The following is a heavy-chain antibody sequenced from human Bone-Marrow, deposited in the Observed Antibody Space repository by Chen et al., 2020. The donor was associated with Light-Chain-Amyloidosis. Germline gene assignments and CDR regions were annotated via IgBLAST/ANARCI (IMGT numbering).Heavy chain of an antibody. J-gene: IGHJ4*02. CDR3: AREGRSGNSNPFDY. D-gene: IGHD3-3*01. Sequence: QVQLVQSGAEVKKPGSSVKVSCKASGGTFSTYAFSWVRQAPGQGLEWMGGITPMFDTAHYTQNFQGRVTITADESTSTTYMELRSLRFEDTAIYYCAREGRSGNSNPFDYWGQGTLVTVSS. V-gene: IGHV1-69*01. CDR2: ITPMFDTA. CDR1: GGTFSTYA.